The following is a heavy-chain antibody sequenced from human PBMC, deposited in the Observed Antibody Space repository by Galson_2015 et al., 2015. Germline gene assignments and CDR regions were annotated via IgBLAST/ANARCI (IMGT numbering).Heavy chain of an antibody. V-gene: IGHV3-21*01. CDR3: ARGAMGGGYSGYDENWFDP. CDR2: ISSSSSYI. Sequence: SLRLSCAASGFTFSSYSMNWVRQAPGKGLEWVSSISSSSSYIYYADSVKGRFTISRDNAKNSLYLQMNSLRAEDTAVYYCARGAMGGGYSGYDENWFDPWGQGTLVTVSS. D-gene: IGHD5-12*01. J-gene: IGHJ5*02. CDR1: GFTFSSYS.